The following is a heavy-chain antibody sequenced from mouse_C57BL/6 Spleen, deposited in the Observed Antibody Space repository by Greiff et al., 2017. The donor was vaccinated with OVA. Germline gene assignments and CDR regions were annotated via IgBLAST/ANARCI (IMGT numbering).Heavy chain of an antibody. J-gene: IGHJ4*01. V-gene: IGHV14-4*01. CDR2: IDPENGDT. CDR3: TTYYYAMDY. CDR1: GFNIKDDY. Sequence: EVMLVESGAELVRPGASVKLSCTASGFNIKDDYMPWVKQRPEQGLEWIGWIDPENGDTEYASKFQGKATITADTSSNTAYLQLSSLTSEDTAVYYCTTYYYAMDYWGQGTSVTVSS.